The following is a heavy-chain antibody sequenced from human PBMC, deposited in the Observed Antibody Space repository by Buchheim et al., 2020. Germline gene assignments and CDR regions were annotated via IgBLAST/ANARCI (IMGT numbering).Heavy chain of an antibody. CDR2: IWYDGSNK. J-gene: IGHJ6*02. D-gene: IGHD3-22*01. CDR3: ARDMLGTYYYDSSGYYDGGMDV. Sequence: QVQLVESGGGVVQPGRSLRLSCAASGFTFSSYGMHWVRQAPGKGLEWVAVIWYDGSNKYYADSVKGRFTISRDNSKPTLYLQMNSLRAEDTAVYYCARDMLGTYYYDSSGYYDGGMDVWGQGTT. V-gene: IGHV3-33*01. CDR1: GFTFSSYG.